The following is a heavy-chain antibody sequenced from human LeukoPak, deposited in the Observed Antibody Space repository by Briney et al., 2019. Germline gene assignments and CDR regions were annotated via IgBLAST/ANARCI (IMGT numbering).Heavy chain of an antibody. CDR3: ARTAEGVYYGSGSYYVLDY. CDR2: IYTSGST. J-gene: IGHJ4*02. D-gene: IGHD3-10*01. Sequence: SETLSLTCTVSGGSISSYYWSWIRQPAGKGLEWIGRIYTSGSTNYNPSLKSRVTMSVDTSKNQFSPKLSSVTAADTAVYYCARTAEGVYYGSGSYYVLDYWGQGTLVTVSS. CDR1: GGSISSYY. V-gene: IGHV4-4*07.